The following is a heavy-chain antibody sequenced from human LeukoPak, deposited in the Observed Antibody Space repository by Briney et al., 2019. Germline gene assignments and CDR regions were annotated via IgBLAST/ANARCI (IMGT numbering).Heavy chain of an antibody. V-gene: IGHV3-23*01. J-gene: IGHJ6*03. CDR2: ISGSGGST. Sequence: GGTLRLSCAASGFTFSSYGMSWVRQAPGKGLEWVSAISGSGGSTYYADSVKGRFTISRDNSKNTLYLQMNSLRAEDTAVYYCAKASGYCSSTSCYYSLRGYYYYMDVWGKGTTVTISS. CDR1: GFTFSSYG. CDR3: AKASGYCSSTSCYYSLRGYYYYMDV. D-gene: IGHD2-2*01.